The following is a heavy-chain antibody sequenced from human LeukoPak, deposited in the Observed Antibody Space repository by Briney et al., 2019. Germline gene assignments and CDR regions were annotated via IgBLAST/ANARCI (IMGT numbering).Heavy chain of an antibody. CDR2: ISGSGGST. Sequence: GGSLRLSCAPSGFTFSSYAMSWVRQAPGKGLEWVSGISGSGGSTYYADSVKGRFTISRDNSKNTLYLQMNSLRVEDTAVYYCVKGFGSSSWFDYWGQGTLVTVSS. CDR3: VKGFGSSSWFDY. V-gene: IGHV3-23*01. CDR1: GFTFSSYA. J-gene: IGHJ4*02. D-gene: IGHD6-13*01.